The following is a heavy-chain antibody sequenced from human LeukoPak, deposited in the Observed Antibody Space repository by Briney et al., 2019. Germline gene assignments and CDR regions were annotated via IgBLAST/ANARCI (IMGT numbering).Heavy chain of an antibody. CDR1: GFTFSSYG. CDR3: AQECVDSTGYYYVPNWFDP. D-gene: IGHD3-22*01. J-gene: IGHJ5*02. CDR2: IRQDGSAK. Sequence: PGGSLRLSCVASGFTFSSYGMSWVRQAPGKGLEWVANIRQDGSAKYYVDSVKGRFTISRDNPKNSLYLHMTSLRADDTAVYYCAQECVDSTGYYYVPNWFDPWAQGTLVTVSS. V-gene: IGHV3-7*01.